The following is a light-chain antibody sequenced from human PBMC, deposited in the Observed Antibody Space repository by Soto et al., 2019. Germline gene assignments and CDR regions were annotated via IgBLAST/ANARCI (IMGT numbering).Light chain of an antibody. Sequence: AIRMTQSPSSLSASTGDRVTITCRASQGISTYLAWYQQKSGKAPRLLLYAASTLQTGVPSRFSGSASGTDFTLSISCLQSEDFATYYCQQYHYYPQTFGQGTKV. CDR3: QQYHYYPQT. CDR2: AAS. CDR1: QGISTY. V-gene: IGKV1-8*01. J-gene: IGKJ1*01.